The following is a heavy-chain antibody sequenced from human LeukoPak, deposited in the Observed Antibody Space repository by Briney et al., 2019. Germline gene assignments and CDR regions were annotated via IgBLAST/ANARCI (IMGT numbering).Heavy chain of an antibody. CDR2: IHTSGNT. D-gene: IGHD2-15*01. J-gene: IGHJ3*02. CDR1: GCSVSNYY. V-gene: IGHV4-4*07. CDR3: ARGLGYSVVEAATGDAFNI. Sequence: SETLSLTCAVSGCSVSNYYWTWIRQPAGKGLEWIGRIHTSGNTNYNPSLKSRVTISVDKSKNQFSLKMKSVTAADTALYYCARGLGYSVVEAATGDAFNIWGHEAMVTVSS.